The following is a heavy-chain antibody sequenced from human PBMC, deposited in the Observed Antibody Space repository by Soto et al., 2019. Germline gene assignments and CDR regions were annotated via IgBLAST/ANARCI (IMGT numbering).Heavy chain of an antibody. J-gene: IGHJ3*01. D-gene: IGHD1-7*01. CDR1: EFTFRSYW. CDR3: ARSLPGTYGAFDL. Sequence: EVQLVDSGGGLVQPGGSLRLSCAASEFTFRSYWMHWVRQSPGKGLVWVSRISGDGSSTNYADSVKGRFTISRDNAKNKGYFQIGSLGGGDTGGNYFARSLPGTYGAFDLWGQGTMVTVSS. V-gene: IGHV3-74*01. CDR2: ISGDGSST.